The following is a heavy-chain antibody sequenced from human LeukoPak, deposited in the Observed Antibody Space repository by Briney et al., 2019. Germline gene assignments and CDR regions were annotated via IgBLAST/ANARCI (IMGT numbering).Heavy chain of an antibody. CDR2: IYYSGST. D-gene: IGHD4-23*01. Sequence: PSDTLSLPCTVSGGSISRGGYYWRWIRQHPGKGLEWIGYIYYSGSTYYNPSLKRRVTISVDTSNNQFSLKLSSVTSADTAVYYCAGYDYGGGYDAFDIWGQGTMVTVSS. CDR1: GGSISRGGYY. CDR3: AGYDYGGGYDAFDI. V-gene: IGHV4-31*03. J-gene: IGHJ3*02.